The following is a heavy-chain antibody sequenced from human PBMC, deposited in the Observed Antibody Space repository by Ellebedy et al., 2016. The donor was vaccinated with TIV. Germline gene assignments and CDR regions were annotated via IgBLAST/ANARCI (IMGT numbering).Heavy chain of an antibody. Sequence: MPSETLSLTCTVSGGSTRATSFYWGWIRQSPGKGLEWIGNINYSGSTHYNPSLKGRLTISVDTSKNHFSLNLSTVTAADTGVYFCARQAIVAVVGEYFYGMDVWGPGTTVTVSS. D-gene: IGHD2-21*01. CDR2: INYSGST. CDR3: ARQAIVAVVGEYFYGMDV. J-gene: IGHJ6*02. V-gene: IGHV4-39*01. CDR1: GGSTRATSFY.